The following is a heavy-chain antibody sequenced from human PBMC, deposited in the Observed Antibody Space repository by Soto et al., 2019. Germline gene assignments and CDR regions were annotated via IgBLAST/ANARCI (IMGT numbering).Heavy chain of an antibody. CDR2: INDSGGT. Sequence: QVQLQQWGAGLLKPSETLSLTCAVYGRSFSGYYWSWIRQPPGKGLEWIGEINDSGGTNYSPSLKSRVTMSVDRSKNQLSLRLSSVTAADTAVYYCARATRQQLIRRWNWFDPWGQGTLVTVSS. V-gene: IGHV4-34*01. CDR3: ARATRQQLIRRWNWFDP. J-gene: IGHJ5*02. CDR1: GRSFSGYY. D-gene: IGHD6-13*01.